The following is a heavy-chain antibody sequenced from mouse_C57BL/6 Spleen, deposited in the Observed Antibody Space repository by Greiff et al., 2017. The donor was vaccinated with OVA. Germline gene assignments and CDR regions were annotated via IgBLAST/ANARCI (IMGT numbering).Heavy chain of an antibody. CDR2: ISSGGSYT. D-gene: IGHD1-1*01. V-gene: IGHV5-6*01. CDR3: ARQNTTVVATGAMDY. J-gene: IGHJ4*01. Sequence: EVNVVESGGDLVKPGGSLKLSCAASGFTFSSYGMSWVRQTPDKRLEWVATISSGGSYTYYPDSVKGRFTISRDNAKNTLYLQMSSLKSEDTAMYYCARQNTTVVATGAMDYWGQGTSVTVSS. CDR1: GFTFSSYG.